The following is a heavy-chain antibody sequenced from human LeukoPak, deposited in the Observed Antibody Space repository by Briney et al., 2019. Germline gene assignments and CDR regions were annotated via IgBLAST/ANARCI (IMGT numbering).Heavy chain of an antibody. CDR1: GFTFSSYE. Sequence: PGGSLRLSCAASGFTFSSYEMNWVRQAPGKGLEWVSSISSSSSYIYYADSVKGRFTISRDNAKNSLYLQMNSLRAEDTAVYYCARDATDCSSTSRQRSQELYDAFDIWGQGTMVTVSS. CDR3: ARDATDCSSTSRQRSQELYDAFDI. CDR2: ISSSSSYI. J-gene: IGHJ3*02. V-gene: IGHV3-21*01. D-gene: IGHD2-2*01.